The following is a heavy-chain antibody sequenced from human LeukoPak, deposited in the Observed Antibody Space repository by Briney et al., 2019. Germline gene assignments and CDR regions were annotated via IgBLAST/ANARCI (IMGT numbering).Heavy chain of an antibody. CDR3: ARECNGVCPTYGMDV. D-gene: IGHD2-8*01. J-gene: IGHJ6*02. Sequence: GASVKVSCKASGGTFSSYAISWVRQAPGQGLEWMGWMNPNSGNTGYAQKFQGRVTMTRNTSISTAYMELSSLRSEDTAVYYCARECNGVCPTYGMDVWGQGTTVTVSS. CDR2: MNPNSGNT. CDR1: GGTFSSYA. V-gene: IGHV1-8*02.